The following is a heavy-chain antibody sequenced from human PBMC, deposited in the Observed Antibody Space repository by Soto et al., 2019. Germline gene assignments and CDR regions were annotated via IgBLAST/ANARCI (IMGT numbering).Heavy chain of an antibody. CDR2: ISSSRGYM. V-gene: IGHV3-21*06. CDR3: ARGRRAYTNMDY. D-gene: IGHD4-4*01. Sequence: EVQLVESGGGLVRPGGSLRLSCAASGFTFNTYSMNWVRQAPGQGLEWVSSISSSRGYMSYADAVKGRFTISRDNAKNSLYLQMDSLRAEDTAMYYCARGRRAYTNMDYWVQGTLVTVSA. CDR1: GFTFNTYS. J-gene: IGHJ4*02.